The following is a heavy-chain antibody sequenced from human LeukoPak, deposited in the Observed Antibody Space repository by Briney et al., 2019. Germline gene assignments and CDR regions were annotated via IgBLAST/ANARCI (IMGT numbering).Heavy chain of an antibody. CDR2: ISYDGSNK. CDR3: AKEGLYDSSGNYHDAFDV. Sequence: GGSLRLSCAASGFTFSSYATHWVRQAPGEGLEWVAVISYDGSNKYYADSVKGRFTISRDNSKNTLYLQMNSLRAEDTAVYYCAKEGLYDSSGNYHDAFDVWGPGTVVSVSS. V-gene: IGHV3-30*04. CDR1: GFTFSSYA. J-gene: IGHJ3*01. D-gene: IGHD3-22*01.